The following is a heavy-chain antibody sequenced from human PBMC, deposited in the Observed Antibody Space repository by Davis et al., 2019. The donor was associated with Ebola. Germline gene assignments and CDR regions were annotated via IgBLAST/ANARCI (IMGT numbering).Heavy chain of an antibody. CDR1: GGTFSSYA. Sequence: AASVKVSCKASGGTFSSYAISWVRQPPGQGLEWMGIINPTGGSTTYAQKFQGRVTMTRDTSTSTVYMELSSLRSEDTAVYFCARGYYDSSGYRYWGQGTLVTVSS. V-gene: IGHV1-46*01. CDR2: INPTGGST. J-gene: IGHJ4*02. D-gene: IGHD3-22*01. CDR3: ARGYYDSSGYRY.